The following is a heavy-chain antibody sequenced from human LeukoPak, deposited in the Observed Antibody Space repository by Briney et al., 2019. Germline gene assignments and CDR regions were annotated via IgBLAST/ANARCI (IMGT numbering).Heavy chain of an antibody. V-gene: IGHV3-23*01. J-gene: IGHJ4*02. CDR3: AKAPVLRFLEWLPENWYYFDY. CDR1: GITIRSSG. D-gene: IGHD3-3*01. Sequence: PGGSLRLSCAASGITIRSSGMSWVRQAPGKGLEWVSGISGSGGSTYYADSVKGRFTISRDNSKNTLHLQMNSLRAEDTAVYYCAKAPVLRFLEWLPENWYYFDYWGQGTLVTVSS. CDR2: ISGSGGST.